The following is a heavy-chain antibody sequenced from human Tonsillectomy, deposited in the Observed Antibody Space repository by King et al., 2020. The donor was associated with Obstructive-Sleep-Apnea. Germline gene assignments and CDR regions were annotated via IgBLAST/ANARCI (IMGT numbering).Heavy chain of an antibody. CDR3: ARLFMLATWHCAY. J-gene: IGHJ4*02. Sequence: QLVQSGTEVKKPGESLKISCKGSGYSFRSNWIGWVRQMPGKGLEWMGIIYPGDSDTRYSPSFQGQVTISVDKSVNTAYLQWSRLKASDTAMYYCARLFMLATWHCAYWGQGTLVTVSS. CDR1: GYSFRSNW. CDR2: IYPGDSDT. V-gene: IGHV5-51*01. D-gene: IGHD3-10*02.